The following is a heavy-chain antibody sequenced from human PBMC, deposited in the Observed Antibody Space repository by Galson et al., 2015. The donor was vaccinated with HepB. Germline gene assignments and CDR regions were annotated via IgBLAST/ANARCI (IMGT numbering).Heavy chain of an antibody. CDR2: ISYDGSNE. Sequence: SLRLSCAASGIAFNNYGMHWVRQAPGKGLEWVAVISYDGSNEYYRESVKGRFTISRDNSRNTLYLQMNYLSAEDTALYYCAQDRTVPTGVVELWGQGTLVNVSS. CDR3: AQDRTVPTGVVEL. CDR1: GIAFNNYG. D-gene: IGHD3-16*02. V-gene: IGHV3-30*18. J-gene: IGHJ4*02.